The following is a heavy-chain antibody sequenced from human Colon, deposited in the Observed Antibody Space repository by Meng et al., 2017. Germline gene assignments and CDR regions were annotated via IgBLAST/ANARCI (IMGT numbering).Heavy chain of an antibody. D-gene: IGHD2-21*01. Sequence: SETLSLTCAIYGGSFSGYYWSWIRQPPGKGLEWIGEINHSGGISYNPSLKSRLTISVDPPRNQMSLKLSSVTAADTAVYYCARGSIADRLANWGQGTLVTVSS. CDR3: ARGSIADRLAN. CDR2: INHSGGI. CDR1: GGSFSGYY. J-gene: IGHJ4*02. V-gene: IGHV4-34*01.